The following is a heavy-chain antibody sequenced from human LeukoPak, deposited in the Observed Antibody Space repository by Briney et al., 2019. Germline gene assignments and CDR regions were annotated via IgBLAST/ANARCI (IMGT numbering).Heavy chain of an antibody. V-gene: IGHV3-66*01. J-gene: IGHJ4*02. CDR3: AKDPPHLGY. CDR1: GFTFSNYD. CDR2: IYSGGST. Sequence: GGSLRLSCVASGFTFSNYDMSWVRQAPGKGLEWVSVIYSGGSTYYADSVKGRFTISRDNSKNTLYLQMNSLRAEDTAVYYCAKDPPHLGYLGQGTLVTVSS.